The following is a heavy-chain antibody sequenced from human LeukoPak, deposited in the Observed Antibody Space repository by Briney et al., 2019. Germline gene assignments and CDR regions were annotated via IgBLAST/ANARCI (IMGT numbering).Heavy chain of an antibody. Sequence: RSSQTLSLTCTVSAGSISSCYCSWIRQPPGKGMEWIGYIYYSGSTNYNPSLKSRVTISVDTSKNQFSLKLSSVTAADTAVYYCARDPRGSGTDYWGQGTLVTVSS. J-gene: IGHJ4*02. D-gene: IGHD3-10*01. V-gene: IGHV4-59*01. CDR3: ARDPRGSGTDY. CDR2: IYYSGST. CDR1: AGSISSCY.